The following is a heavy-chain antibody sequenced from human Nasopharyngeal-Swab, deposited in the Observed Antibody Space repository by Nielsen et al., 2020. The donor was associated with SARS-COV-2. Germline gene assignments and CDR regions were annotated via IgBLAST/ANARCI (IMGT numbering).Heavy chain of an antibody. CDR2: ISGSGGST. CDR3: AKAPAAYYDILIGYYYYGMDV. V-gene: IGHV3-23*01. Sequence: GESLKISCAASGFIFSSYAMSWVRQAPGKGLEWVSAISGSGGSTYYADPVKGRFTISRDNSKNTLYLQMNSLRAEDTAVYYCAKAPAAYYDILIGYYYYGMDVWGQGTTVTVSS. J-gene: IGHJ6*02. D-gene: IGHD3-9*01. CDR1: GFIFSSYA.